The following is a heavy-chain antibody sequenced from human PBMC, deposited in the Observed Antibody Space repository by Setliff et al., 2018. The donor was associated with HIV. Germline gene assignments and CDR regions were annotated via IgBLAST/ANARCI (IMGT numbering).Heavy chain of an antibody. V-gene: IGHV1-18*01. CDR3: ARVSPSSYRSGVDF. Sequence: AASVKVSCKASGYSFTSYGISWVRQAPGQGLEWMGWISAYNGNTKYAQKFQGRVTMTTDTSTSTAYMELRSLRSDDTAVYYCARVSPSSYRSGVDFWGQGTLVTVSS. CDR2: ISAYNGNT. CDR1: GYSFTSYG. J-gene: IGHJ4*02. D-gene: IGHD2-15*01.